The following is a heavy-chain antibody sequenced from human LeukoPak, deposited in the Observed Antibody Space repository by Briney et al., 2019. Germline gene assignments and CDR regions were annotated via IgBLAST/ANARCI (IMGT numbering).Heavy chain of an antibody. D-gene: IGHD2-2*01. CDR2: IYYSGST. Sequence: SETLSLTCTVSGGSITNHYCSWIRQPPGKGLEWIGYIYYSGSTNYNPSLKSRVTISVDTSKNQFSLKLSSVTAADTAVYYCARDSRPCPASTRCYLDGVIDPWGQGTLVTVSS. CDR3: ARDSRPCPASTRCYLDGVIDP. V-gene: IGHV4-59*11. J-gene: IGHJ5*02. CDR1: GGSITNHY.